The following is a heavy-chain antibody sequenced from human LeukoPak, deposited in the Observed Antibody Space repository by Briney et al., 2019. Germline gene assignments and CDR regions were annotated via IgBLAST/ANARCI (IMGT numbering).Heavy chain of an antibody. D-gene: IGHD2-15*01. CDR1: GFTFSSYG. V-gene: IGHV3-30*03. Sequence: PGGSLRLACAASGFTFSSYGMHWVRQAPGKGLEWLAFVSYDGSKKYYSDSVKGRSTISRDNSKNTLFLQMNSLRAEDTAVYSCARPRLESCSGGSCFDAFDIWGQGTMVTVSS. J-gene: IGHJ3*02. CDR2: VSYDGSKK. CDR3: ARPRLESCSGGSCFDAFDI.